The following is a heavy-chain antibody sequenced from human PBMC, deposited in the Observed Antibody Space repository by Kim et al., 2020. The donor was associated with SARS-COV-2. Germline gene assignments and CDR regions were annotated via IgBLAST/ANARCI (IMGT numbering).Heavy chain of an antibody. J-gene: IGHJ4*02. CDR3: ARSATLYYDSSGYYLYYFDY. V-gene: IGHV5-51*01. D-gene: IGHD3-22*01. CDR2: SYPGDAAT. Sequence: GESLKISCKGSGYSVTSYWIGLVRQMPENGMEGRGISYPGDAATRYSTSLQGQGTISADKSISTDYLQWSSLKASDTAMYYCARSATLYYDSSGYYLYYFDYWGQGTLVTVSS. CDR1: GYSVTSYW.